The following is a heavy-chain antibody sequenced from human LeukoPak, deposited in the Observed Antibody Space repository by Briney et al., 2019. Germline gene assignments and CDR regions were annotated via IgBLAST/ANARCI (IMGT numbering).Heavy chain of an antibody. Sequence: GGSLRLSCAASGFTVSSNDMSWVRQAPGKGLEWVSVIYSGGTTYYADSVKGRFTISRDDSKNTLFLQMNSLRSEDTAVYYCAKDNRGWSFDYWGQGTLVTVSS. CDR1: GFTVSSND. V-gene: IGHV3-53*05. D-gene: IGHD6-19*01. J-gene: IGHJ4*02. CDR3: AKDNRGWSFDY. CDR2: IYSGGTT.